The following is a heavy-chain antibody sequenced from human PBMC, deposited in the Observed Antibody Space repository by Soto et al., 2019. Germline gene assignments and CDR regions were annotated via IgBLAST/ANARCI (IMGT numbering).Heavy chain of an antibody. V-gene: IGHV4-34*01. CDR1: XGSFSGYY. J-gene: IGHJ4*02. CDR2: ISQSGNT. D-gene: IGHD6-6*01. CDR3: ARAPKVSGSSQTRPDF. Sequence: SETLSLTCSIYXGSFSGYYWSWIRQPPGKGLEWIGEISQSGNTNYSPSLKSRVSISIDTSKKQFSLNLASVSAADTAVYYCARAPKVSGSSQTRPDFWGQGTLVTVS.